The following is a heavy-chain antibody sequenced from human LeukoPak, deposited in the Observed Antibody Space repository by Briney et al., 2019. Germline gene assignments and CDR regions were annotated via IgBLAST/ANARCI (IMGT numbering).Heavy chain of an antibody. CDR1: GYTFTSYG. CDR2: INPNSGGT. V-gene: IGHV1-2*02. Sequence: GASVKVSCKASGYTFTSYGISWVRQAPGQGLGWMGWINPNSGGTNYAQKFQGRVTMTRDTSISTAYMELSRLRSDDTAVYYCARGLARGYDLPFQHWGQGTLVTVSS. D-gene: IGHD5-12*01. CDR3: ARGLARGYDLPFQH. J-gene: IGHJ1*01.